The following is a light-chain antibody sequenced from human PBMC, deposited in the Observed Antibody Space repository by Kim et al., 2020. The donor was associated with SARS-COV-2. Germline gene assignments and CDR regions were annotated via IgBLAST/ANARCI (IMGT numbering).Light chain of an antibody. V-gene: IGLV1-44*01. Sequence: QSVLTQPSSASGTPGQRVTISCSGGNSNIGANTVNWYQQFPGTAPKLLIYANDRRPSGVPDRFSVSQSGTSASLAISGLQSEDEADYYCATWDDSLNAWVFGGGTQLTVL. J-gene: IGLJ3*02. CDR3: ATWDDSLNAWV. CDR1: NSNIGANT. CDR2: AND.